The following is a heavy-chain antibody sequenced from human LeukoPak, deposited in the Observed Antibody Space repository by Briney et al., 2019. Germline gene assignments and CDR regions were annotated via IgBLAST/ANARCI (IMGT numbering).Heavy chain of an antibody. V-gene: IGHV3-48*02. CDR2: ISGGSSTK. CDR3: ARGVGATDY. D-gene: IGHD1-26*01. CDR1: GFTFSNYN. Sequence: GGSLRLSCAASGFTFSNYNMNWVRQAPGKGLEWLSYISGGSSTKYYADSVKGRFTISRDNAKNSLYLQMNSLRDEDTAVYYCARGVGATDYWGQGTLVTVSS. J-gene: IGHJ4*02.